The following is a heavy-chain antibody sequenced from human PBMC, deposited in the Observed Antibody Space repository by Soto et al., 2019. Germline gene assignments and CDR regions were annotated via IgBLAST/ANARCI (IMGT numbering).Heavy chain of an antibody. Sequence: EVQLLESGGGLVQPGGSLRLSCAASGFTFSSYAMSWVRQAPGKGLEWVSVIRSSGDRTYYADSVKGRFTISRDNSKNTLYMQMNSLRAEDTAVYYCAKQQGPGTPYYYAKDVWGQGTTVTVSS. D-gene: IGHD1-1*01. V-gene: IGHV3-23*01. CDR2: IRSSGDRT. CDR3: AKQQGPGTPYYYAKDV. J-gene: IGHJ6*02. CDR1: GFTFSSYA.